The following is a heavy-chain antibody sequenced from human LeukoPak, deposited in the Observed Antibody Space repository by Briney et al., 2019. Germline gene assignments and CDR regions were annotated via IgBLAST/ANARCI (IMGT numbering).Heavy chain of an antibody. Sequence: PGRSLRLSCAASGFTFSSYAMHWVRQAPGKGLEWVAVISYDGSNKYYADSVKGRFTISRDNSKNTLYLQMNSLRAEDTAVYYCARDHSVPLVIIPEGYFDYWGQGTLVTVSS. V-gene: IGHV3-30-3*01. J-gene: IGHJ4*02. CDR2: ISYDGSNK. CDR1: GFTFSSYA. CDR3: ARDHSVPLVIIPEGYFDY. D-gene: IGHD3-10*01.